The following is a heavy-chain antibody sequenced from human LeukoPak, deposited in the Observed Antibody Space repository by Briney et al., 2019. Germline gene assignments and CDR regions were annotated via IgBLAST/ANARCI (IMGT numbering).Heavy chain of an antibody. Sequence: PGGSLRLSCAASGFTFRKYGMHWVRQAPGKGLEWVAVIWYDGNNKYYADSVKGRFTISRDNAKNSLYLQMNSLRAEDTAVYYCARDMESAWELLRLYTVDWFDPWGQGTLVTVSS. CDR2: IWYDGNNK. J-gene: IGHJ5*02. CDR3: ARDMESAWELLRLYTVDWFDP. CDR1: GFTFRKYG. V-gene: IGHV3-33*01. D-gene: IGHD1-26*01.